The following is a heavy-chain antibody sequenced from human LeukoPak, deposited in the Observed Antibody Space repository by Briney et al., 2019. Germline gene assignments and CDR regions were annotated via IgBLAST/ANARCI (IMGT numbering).Heavy chain of an antibody. CDR2: IYYSGST. V-gene: IGHV4-59*01. J-gene: IGHJ4*02. CDR3: ARVDIVVVPAVRFYFDY. CDR1: GGSISSYY. D-gene: IGHD2-2*01. Sequence: SETLSLTCTVSGGSISSYYWSWIRRPPGKGLEWIGYIYYSGSTNYNPSLKSRVTISVDTSKNQFSLKLSSVTAADTAVYYCARVDIVVVPAVRFYFDYWGQGTLVTVSS.